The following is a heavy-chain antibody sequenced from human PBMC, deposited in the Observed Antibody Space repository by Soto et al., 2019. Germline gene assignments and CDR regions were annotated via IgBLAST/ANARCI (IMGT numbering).Heavy chain of an antibody. Sequence: ASVKVSCKAYGYSFTSYYIHWVRQAPGQGLEWMGIINPSGGSTNYAQKFQGRVTMTRDTSTSTVYMELSSLRSEDTAVYYCARGGTQQLATYWGQGTLVTVSS. J-gene: IGHJ4*02. CDR1: GYSFTSYY. CDR3: ARGGTQQLATY. D-gene: IGHD6-13*01. CDR2: INPSGGST. V-gene: IGHV1-46*01.